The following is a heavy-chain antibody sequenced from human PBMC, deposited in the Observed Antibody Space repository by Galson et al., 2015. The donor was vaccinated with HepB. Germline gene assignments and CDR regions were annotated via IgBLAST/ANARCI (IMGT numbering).Heavy chain of an antibody. CDR3: AKGWVQTSYYFDY. Sequence: SLRLSCAASGFTFSSYAMSWVRQAPGKGLEWVSAISGSGGSTYYADSVKSRFTISRDNSKDTLYLQMNSLRAEDTAVYYCAKGWVQTSYYFDYWGQGTLVTVSS. J-gene: IGHJ4*02. CDR1: GFTFSSYA. D-gene: IGHD3-16*01. V-gene: IGHV3-23*01. CDR2: ISGSGGST.